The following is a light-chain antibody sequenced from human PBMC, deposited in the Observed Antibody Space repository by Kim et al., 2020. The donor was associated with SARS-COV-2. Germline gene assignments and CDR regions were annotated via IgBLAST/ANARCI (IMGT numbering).Light chain of an antibody. Sequence: PGQSVAISGSGTRGDFGSYKYVSWYQQHPGKSPKLIIYEVTKRPAGVPDRFSGYMSGNTASLTVSGLQAEDEADYYCASHGGYDYVFGTGTKVTVL. V-gene: IGLV2-8*01. J-gene: IGLJ1*01. CDR2: EVT. CDR1: RGDFGSYKY. CDR3: ASHGGYDYV.